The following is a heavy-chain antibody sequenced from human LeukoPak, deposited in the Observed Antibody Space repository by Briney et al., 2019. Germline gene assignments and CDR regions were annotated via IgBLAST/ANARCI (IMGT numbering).Heavy chain of an antibody. J-gene: IGHJ4*02. V-gene: IGHV3-23*01. CDR3: AKVSRFAVVPAAMLDY. Sequence: PGGSLRLSYAASGFTFRSYAMSWVRQAPGKGLEWVSAISGSGDITYYADSVKGRFTMSRDNFKNTLYLQMNSLRAEDTAVYYCAKVSRFAVVPAAMLDYWGQGIQVTVSS. D-gene: IGHD2-2*01. CDR1: GFTFRSYA. CDR2: ISGSGDIT.